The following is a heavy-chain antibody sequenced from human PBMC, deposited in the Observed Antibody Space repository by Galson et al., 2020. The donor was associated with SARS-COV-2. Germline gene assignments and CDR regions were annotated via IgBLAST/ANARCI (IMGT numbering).Heavy chain of an antibody. CDR2: IIPIFGTA. Sequence: KLGESLKISCKASGGTFSSYAISWVRQAPGQGLEWMGGIIPIFGTANYAQKFQGRVTITADESTSTAYMELSSLRSEDTAVYYCARWVGDDDAFDIWGQGTMVTVSS. D-gene: IGHD2-21*02. CDR3: ARWVGDDDAFDI. J-gene: IGHJ3*02. V-gene: IGHV1-69*01. CDR1: GGTFSSYA.